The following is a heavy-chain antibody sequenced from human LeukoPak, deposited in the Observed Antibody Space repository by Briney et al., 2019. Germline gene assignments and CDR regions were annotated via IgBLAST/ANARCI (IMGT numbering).Heavy chain of an antibody. Sequence: ASVKVSCKASGYTFTTYYLHWVRQAPGQGLEWMGIINPNAGDTGYARKFLGRVTMTRDTSTSTVYMELSSLRSEDTAVYYCARPKSTFSYYYDSSFDAFDIWGQGTMVTVSS. D-gene: IGHD3-22*01. CDR2: INPNAGDT. V-gene: IGHV1-46*01. CDR3: ARPKSTFSYYYDSSFDAFDI. CDR1: GYTFTTYY. J-gene: IGHJ3*02.